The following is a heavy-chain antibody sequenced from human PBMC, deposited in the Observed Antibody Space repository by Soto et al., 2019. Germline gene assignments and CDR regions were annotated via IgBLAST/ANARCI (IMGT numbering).Heavy chain of an antibody. D-gene: IGHD5-12*01. CDR3: ASYDPAAAPSY. Sequence: EGSLRLSCAAPGCTVSSYAMSWVRQAPWNGLEWVSASSGSGGSTYYADSVKGRCTISRDNSKNTLYLQMNNLRAEDTAVYYCASYDPAAAPSYWGQGTLVTVSS. J-gene: IGHJ4*02. CDR2: SSGSGGST. CDR1: GCTVSSYA. V-gene: IGHV3-23*01.